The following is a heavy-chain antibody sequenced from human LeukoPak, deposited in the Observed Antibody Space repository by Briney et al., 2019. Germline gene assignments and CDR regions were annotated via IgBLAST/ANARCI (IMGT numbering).Heavy chain of an antibody. Sequence: PSQTLSLTCTVSGGSISSGSYYWSWIRQPAGKGLEWIGRIYTSRSTNYNPSLKSRVTISVDTSKNQFSLKLSSVTAADTAVYYCARGWLQSSYYFDYWGQGTLVTVSP. J-gene: IGHJ4*02. D-gene: IGHD5-24*01. CDR1: GGSISSGSYY. CDR2: IYTSRST. CDR3: ARGWLQSSYYFDY. V-gene: IGHV4-61*02.